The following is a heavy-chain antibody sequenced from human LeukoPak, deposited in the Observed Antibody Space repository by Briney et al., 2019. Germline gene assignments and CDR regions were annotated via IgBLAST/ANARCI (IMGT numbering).Heavy chain of an antibody. CDR3: TIDFVF. J-gene: IGHJ4*01. V-gene: IGHV3-7*01. CDR1: GFAFSTYW. D-gene: IGHD3-3*01. Sequence: GGSLRLSCAASGFAFSTYWMNWVRQAPGKGLEWVGNINQDGSVKHYVDSVRGRFTISRDNARNSVYLQMNALRVEDKAAYWCTIDFVFWGQGTVVAASS. CDR2: INQDGSVK.